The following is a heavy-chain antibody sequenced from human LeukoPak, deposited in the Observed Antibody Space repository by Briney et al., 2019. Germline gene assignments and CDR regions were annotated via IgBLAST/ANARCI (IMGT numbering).Heavy chain of an antibody. J-gene: IGHJ5*02. Sequence: SETLSLTCAVYGGSFSGYYWSWIRQPPGKGLEWIGEINHSGSTNYNPSLKSRVTISVDTSKNQFSLKLSSVTAADTAVYYCARRRKWGSGSYGNRFDPLGQGTLGTGS. D-gene: IGHD3-10*01. CDR1: GGSFSGYY. V-gene: IGHV4-34*01. CDR2: INHSGST. CDR3: ARRRKWGSGSYGNRFDP.